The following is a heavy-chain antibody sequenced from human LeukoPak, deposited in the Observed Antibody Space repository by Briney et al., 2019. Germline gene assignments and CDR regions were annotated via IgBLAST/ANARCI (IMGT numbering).Heavy chain of an antibody. V-gene: IGHV4-34*01. CDR3: ARTGGSSRYYDSSGLWPFDY. CDR2: INHSGST. Sequence: PSETLSLTCAVYGGSFSGYYWSWIRQPPGKGLEWIGEINHSGSTNYNPSLRSRVTISVDTSKNQFSLKLSSVTAADTAVYYCARTGGSSRYYDSSGLWPFDYWGQGTLVTVSS. J-gene: IGHJ4*02. D-gene: IGHD3-22*01. CDR1: GGSFSGYY.